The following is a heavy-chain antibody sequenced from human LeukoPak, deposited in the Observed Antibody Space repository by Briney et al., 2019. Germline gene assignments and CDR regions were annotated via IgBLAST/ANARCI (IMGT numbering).Heavy chain of an antibody. CDR2: IYTSGST. Sequence: SETLSLTCIVTGGSISSYYWSWIRQPAGKRQEWIGRIYTSGSTNYDPSLKSRVTMSVDTSKNQFPLKLSSVTAADTAVYYCARDGGGLLYDFWSGPTYYFDNWGQGTLVTVSS. D-gene: IGHD3-3*01. CDR3: ARDGGGLLYDFWSGPTYYFDN. CDR1: GGSISSYY. J-gene: IGHJ4*02. V-gene: IGHV4-4*07.